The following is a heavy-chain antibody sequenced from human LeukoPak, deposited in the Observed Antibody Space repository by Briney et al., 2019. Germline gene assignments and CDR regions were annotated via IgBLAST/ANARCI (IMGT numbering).Heavy chain of an antibody. D-gene: IGHD3-3*01. Sequence: VGSLRLSCAPSVFTFTVYTMSSVRQTPGERVWWVSDIISSGGSTYYAHSVKGRFTISRDNSKYTQYLKMHSLRAEDTAVYYCARPSPNYDFWSQGYFDYWGQGTLVTVSS. CDR1: VFTFTVYT. J-gene: IGHJ4*02. CDR2: IISSGGST. V-gene: IGHV3-23*01. CDR3: ARPSPNYDFWSQGYFDY.